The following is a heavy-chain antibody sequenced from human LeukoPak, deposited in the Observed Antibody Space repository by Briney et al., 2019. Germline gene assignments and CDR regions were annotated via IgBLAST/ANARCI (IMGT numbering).Heavy chain of an antibody. V-gene: IGHV1-2*02. Sequence: GASVKVSCKASGYTFTGYYIHWVRQAPGQGLEWMGWINPNSGGTNYEQKFQGRVTMTRDTSISTAYMELSRLRSDDTAVYYCARDGKVGLDAFDIWGQGTMVTVSS. CDR3: ARDGKVGLDAFDI. D-gene: IGHD1-26*01. J-gene: IGHJ3*02. CDR2: INPNSGGT. CDR1: GYTFTGYY.